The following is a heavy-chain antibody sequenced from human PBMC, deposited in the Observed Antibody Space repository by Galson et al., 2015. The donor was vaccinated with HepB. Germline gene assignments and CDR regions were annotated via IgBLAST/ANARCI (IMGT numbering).Heavy chain of an antibody. Sequence: SGAEVKKPGESLRISCKVSGYTLTELSMHWVRQAPGKGLEWMGGFDPEDGETIYAQKFQGRVTMTEDTSTDTAYMELSSLRSEDTAVYYCATLSPKPDYYDSSGYSNDAFDIWGQGTMVTVSS. CDR3: ATLSPKPDYYDSSGYSNDAFDI. CDR2: FDPEDGET. D-gene: IGHD3-22*01. V-gene: IGHV1-24*01. J-gene: IGHJ3*02. CDR1: GYTLTELS.